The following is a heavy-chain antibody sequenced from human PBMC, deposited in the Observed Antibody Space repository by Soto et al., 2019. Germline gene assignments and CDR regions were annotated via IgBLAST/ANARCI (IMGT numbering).Heavy chain of an antibody. CDR2: VIPILGIA. CDR3: ASSDGSWFDP. D-gene: IGHD1-26*01. J-gene: IGHJ5*02. CDR1: GGTFSSYT. Sequence: QVQLVQSGSEVKTPGSSVKVSCRAAGGTFSSYTISWVRQAPGQVLEWMGRVIPILGIANYAQKFQGRVTITADKSTSTAYMELSSLRSEDTAVYYCASSDGSWFDPWGQGTLVTVSS. V-gene: IGHV1-69*02.